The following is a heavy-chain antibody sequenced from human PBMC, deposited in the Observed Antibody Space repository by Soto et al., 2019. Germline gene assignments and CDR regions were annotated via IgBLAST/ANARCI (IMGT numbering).Heavy chain of an antibody. Sequence: TLSLTCSVSGGSIVDYYWSWIRQPPGKGLEWIGFIYYTGNTRYNPSLGSRVTISLDTSKNQFSLKLTSATAADTAFYYCARDVNRWELRGFFDPWGRGALVTVSS. CDR1: GGSIVDYY. J-gene: IGHJ5*02. D-gene: IGHD1-7*01. CDR2: IYYTGNT. V-gene: IGHV4-59*01. CDR3: ARDVNRWELRGFFDP.